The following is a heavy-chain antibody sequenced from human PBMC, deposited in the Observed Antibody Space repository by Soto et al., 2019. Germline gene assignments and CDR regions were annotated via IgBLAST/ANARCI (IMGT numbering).Heavy chain of an antibody. D-gene: IGHD3-22*01. Sequence: GASVKVSCKASGGTFSSYAISWVRQAPGQGLEWMGGIIPIFGTANYAQKFQGRVTITADKSTSTAYMELSSLRSEDTAVYYCARDPAYAGSSGSEARGMDVWGQGTTVTVSS. CDR2: IIPIFGTA. J-gene: IGHJ6*02. CDR1: GGTFSSYA. V-gene: IGHV1-69*06. CDR3: ARDPAYAGSSGSEARGMDV.